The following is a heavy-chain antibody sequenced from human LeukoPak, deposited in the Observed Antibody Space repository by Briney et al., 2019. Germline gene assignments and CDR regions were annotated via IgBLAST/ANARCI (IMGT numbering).Heavy chain of an antibody. CDR3: ARDSGYDYYFDY. CDR2: IYYSGST. V-gene: IGHV4-59*01. Sequence: SETLSLTCTVSGGSISSYYWSWIRQPPGKGLEWIGYIYYSGSTNYNPSLKSRVTISVDTSKNQFSLKLSSVTAADTAVYYCARDSGYDYYFDYWGQGTLVTVSS. J-gene: IGHJ4*02. CDR1: GGSISSYY. D-gene: IGHD5-12*01.